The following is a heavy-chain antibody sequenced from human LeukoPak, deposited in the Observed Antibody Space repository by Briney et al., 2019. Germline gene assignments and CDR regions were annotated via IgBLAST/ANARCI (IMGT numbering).Heavy chain of an antibody. J-gene: IGHJ5*02. CDR1: GYTFTGYY. CDR2: INPNSGGT. CDR3: ARVDSEYCSSTSCYKWFDP. D-gene: IGHD2-2*02. V-gene: IGHV1-2*02. Sequence: ASVKVSCKASGYTFTGYYIYWVRQAPGQGLEWMGWINPNSGGTNYAQKFQGRVAMTRDTSVNTAYMELSRLRPDDTAVYYCARVDSEYCSSTSCYKWFDPWGQGTLVTVSS.